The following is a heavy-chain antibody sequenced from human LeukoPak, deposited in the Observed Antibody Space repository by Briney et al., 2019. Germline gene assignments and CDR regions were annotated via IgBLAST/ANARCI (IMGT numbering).Heavy chain of an antibody. CDR3: ARDPLLWFGESFEDY. V-gene: IGHV3-30*14. CDR2: ISYDGSNK. CDR1: GFTFSSYA. J-gene: IGHJ4*02. D-gene: IGHD3-10*01. Sequence: PGGSLRLSCAASGFTFSSYAMHWVRQAPGKGLEWVAVISYDGSNKYYADSVKGRFTISRDNSKNTLYLQMNSLRAEDTAVYYCARDPLLWFGESFEDYWGQGTLVTVSS.